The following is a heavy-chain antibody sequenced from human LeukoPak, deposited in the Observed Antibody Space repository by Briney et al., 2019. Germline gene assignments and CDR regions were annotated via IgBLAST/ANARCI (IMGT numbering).Heavy chain of an antibody. CDR1: GFTFDDYA. Sequence: PGRSLRLSCAASGFTFDDYAMHWVRQAPGKGLEWVSGISWNSGSIGYADSVKGRFTISRDNAKNSLYLQMNSLRAEDMALYYCAKGGYSYGYPFDYWGQGTLVTVSS. D-gene: IGHD5-18*01. CDR2: ISWNSGSI. J-gene: IGHJ4*02. V-gene: IGHV3-9*03. CDR3: AKGGYSYGYPFDY.